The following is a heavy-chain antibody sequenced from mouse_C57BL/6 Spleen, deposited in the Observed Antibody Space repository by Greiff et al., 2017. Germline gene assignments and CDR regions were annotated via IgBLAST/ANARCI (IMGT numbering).Heavy chain of an antibody. J-gene: IGHJ4*01. CDR2: INPGSGCT. Sequence: VQLQQPVAELVRPGTSVKVSCKASGYAFTNYLTAWVKQRPGQGLEWIGEINPGSGCTNYNEQFKGKATLTADTSSSTAYMQISSLTSEDSAVYICARDYEYASRAMDYWGQGTSVTVSS. CDR3: ARDYEYASRAMDY. D-gene: IGHD2-4*01. CDR1: GYAFTNYL. V-gene: IGHV1-54*01.